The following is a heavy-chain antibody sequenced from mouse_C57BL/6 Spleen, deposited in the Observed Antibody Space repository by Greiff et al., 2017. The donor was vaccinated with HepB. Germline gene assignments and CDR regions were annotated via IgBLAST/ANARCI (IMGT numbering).Heavy chain of an antibody. D-gene: IGHD1-1*01. Sequence: QVQLQQPGAELVRPGSSVKLSCKASGYTFTSYWMDWVKQRPGQGLEWIGNIYPSDSETHYNQKFKDKATLTVDKSSSTAYMQLSSLTSEDSAVYYCAREGYYYGSSYGVFDYWGQGTTLTVSS. CDR2: IYPSDSET. J-gene: IGHJ2*01. CDR1: GYTFTSYW. CDR3: AREGYYYGSSYGVFDY. V-gene: IGHV1-61*01.